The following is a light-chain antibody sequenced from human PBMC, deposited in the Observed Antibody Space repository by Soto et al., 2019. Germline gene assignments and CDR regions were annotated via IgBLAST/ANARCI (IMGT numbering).Light chain of an antibody. CDR2: GAS. CDR1: QSVSSK. Sequence: EIQMTQSPATLSGSPGERVTLSCRASQSVSSKLVWYQQKPGQAPRLLIYGASTMPSGVPARFSGSGSGTKFTLSISNLQSEDFAIYYCQQNDESPQTFGQGTKVDIK. CDR3: QQNDESPQT. V-gene: IGKV3-15*01. J-gene: IGKJ1*01.